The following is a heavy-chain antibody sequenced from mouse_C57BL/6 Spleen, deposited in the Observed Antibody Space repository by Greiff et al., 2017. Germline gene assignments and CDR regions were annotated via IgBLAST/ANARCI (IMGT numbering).Heavy chain of an antibody. CDR3: ARGDYDYDFAY. J-gene: IGHJ3*01. CDR1: GYTFTSYW. D-gene: IGHD2-4*01. CDR2: IHPNSGST. Sequence: VQLQQPGAELVKPGASVTLSCKASGYTFTSYWMHWVKQRPGQGLEWIGMIHPNSGSTNYNEKFKSKATLTVDKSSSTAYMQLSSLTSEDSAVYYCARGDYDYDFAYWGQGTLVTVSA. V-gene: IGHV1-64*01.